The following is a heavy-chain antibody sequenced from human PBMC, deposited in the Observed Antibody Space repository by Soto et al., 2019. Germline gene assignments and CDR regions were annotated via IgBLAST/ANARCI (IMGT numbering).Heavy chain of an antibody. CDR1: GGTFSSYA. CDR2: IIPIFGTA. J-gene: IGHJ4*02. V-gene: IGHV1-69*13. Sequence: SVKVSCKASGGTFSSYAISWVRQAPGQGLEWMGGIIPIFGTANYAQKLQGRVTITADESTSTAYMELSSLRSEDTAVYYCASGYYYDSSGYYPAFDYWGQGTLVTVSS. CDR3: ASGYYYDSSGYYPAFDY. D-gene: IGHD3-22*01.